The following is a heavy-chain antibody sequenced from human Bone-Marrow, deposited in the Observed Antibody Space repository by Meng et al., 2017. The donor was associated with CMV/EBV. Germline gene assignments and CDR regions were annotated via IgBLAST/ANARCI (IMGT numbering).Heavy chain of an antibody. Sequence: GESLKISCAASGFTLERTSMKWVRQAPGKGLEWVSYISAGGETEEYADSVKGRFTVSRDDIRNSVYLQMNSVRAEDSAVYYCASLVVVPAAIPYYYGMDVWGQGTTVTVSS. D-gene: IGHD2-2*02. CDR3: ASLVVVPAAIPYYYGMDV. CDR1: GFTLERTS. CDR2: ISAGGETE. J-gene: IGHJ6*02. V-gene: IGHV3-48*01.